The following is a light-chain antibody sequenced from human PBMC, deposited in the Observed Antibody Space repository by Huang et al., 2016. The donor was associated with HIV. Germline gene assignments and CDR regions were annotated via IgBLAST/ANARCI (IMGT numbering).Light chain of an antibody. CDR3: QHRSTWR. CDR2: DAS. V-gene: IGKV3-11*01. Sequence: IVLTQSPVTLSLSPGERATLSCRASQNINNYLAWYQQKPGQAPRLLIYDASARATGIPARFSGRGSGTDFTLTISSLEPDDFAVYYCQHRSTWRFGGGTKVEI. CDR1: QNINNY. J-gene: IGKJ4*02.